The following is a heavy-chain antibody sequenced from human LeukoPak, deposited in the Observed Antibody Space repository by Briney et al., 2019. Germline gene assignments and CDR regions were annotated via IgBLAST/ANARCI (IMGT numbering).Heavy chain of an antibody. CDR1: GFTFDDYA. CDR3: ARDHYDILTGYYYYFDY. V-gene: IGHV3-43D*03. Sequence: GGSLRLSCAASGFTFDDYAMHWVRQAPGKGLEWVSLISWDGGSTYYADSVKGRFTISRDNSKNSLYLQMNSLRAEDTAVYYCARDHYDILTGYYYYFDYWGQGTLVTVSS. D-gene: IGHD3-9*01. CDR2: ISWDGGST. J-gene: IGHJ4*02.